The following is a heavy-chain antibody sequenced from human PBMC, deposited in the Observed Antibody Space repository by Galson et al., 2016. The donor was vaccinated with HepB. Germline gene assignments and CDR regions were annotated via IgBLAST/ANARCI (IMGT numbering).Heavy chain of an antibody. V-gene: IGHV4-34*01. D-gene: IGHD3-16*01. J-gene: IGHJ4*02. CDR2: VGHVGAP. Sequence: SETLSLTCVVDGVPLNEYYWNWIRQFPGKGLEWIGEVGHVGAPTYNPSLESRVTISIDTSKKQFSLHLTSVTAADTASYYCALYLGNPLGDYWGQGTPVTVSS. CDR3: ALYLGNPLGDY. CDR1: GVPLNEYY.